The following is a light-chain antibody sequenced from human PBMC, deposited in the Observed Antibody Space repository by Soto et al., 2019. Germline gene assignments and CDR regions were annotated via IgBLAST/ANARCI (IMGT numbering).Light chain of an antibody. CDR2: EVS. Sequence: QSALTQPPSASGSPGQSVTISCTGTSSEVGGYKDVSWYQQHPGKVPKLIIYEVSKRPSGVPDRFSGSKSGNTASLTVSGLQAEDEADYYCSSYAGSNNFVFGTGTKVTVL. V-gene: IGLV2-8*01. CDR1: SSEVGGYKD. J-gene: IGLJ1*01. CDR3: SSYAGSNNFV.